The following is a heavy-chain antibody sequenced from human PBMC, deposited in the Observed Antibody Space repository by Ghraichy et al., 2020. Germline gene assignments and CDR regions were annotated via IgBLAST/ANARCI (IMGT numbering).Heavy chain of an antibody. J-gene: IGHJ6*02. V-gene: IGHV4-4*02. D-gene: IGHD3-10*01. CDR1: GGSISTTDW. CDR3: GRAVWFGEGYGMDV. CDR2: IYHSGST. Sequence: SETLSLTCVVSGGSISTTDWWSWVRQPPGKGLEWSGEIYHSGSTNYNPYLKSRVTISVDKSRNQFSMKGTSVTAAETALYYWGRAVWFGEGYGMDVWGQGTTVTVSS.